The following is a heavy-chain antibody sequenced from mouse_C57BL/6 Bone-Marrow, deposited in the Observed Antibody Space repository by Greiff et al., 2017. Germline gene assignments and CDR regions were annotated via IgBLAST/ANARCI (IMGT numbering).Heavy chain of an antibody. D-gene: IGHD2-14*01. J-gene: IGHJ3*01. Sequence: VQLQQSGPELVKPGASVKISCKASGYAFSSYWMHWVKQRPGKGLEWIGRIYPGDGDTNYNGKFKGKATLTADKSSSTAYMQLSSLTSEDSAVYFCARRVPFFAYWGQGTLVTVSA. CDR3: ARRVPFFAY. CDR1: GYAFSSYW. V-gene: IGHV1-82*01. CDR2: IYPGDGDT.